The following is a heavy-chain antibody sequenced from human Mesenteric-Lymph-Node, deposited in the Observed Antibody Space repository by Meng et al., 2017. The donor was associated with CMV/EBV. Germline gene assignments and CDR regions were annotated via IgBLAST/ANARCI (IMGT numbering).Heavy chain of an antibody. CDR2: IYPGDSET. Sequence: YSLTTHWIGWVRQMPGKGLEWIGIIYPGDSETFYSPSFRGQVTISADESINTAYLQWSKLKASDTAMYYCARVGGYCTGIRCSAFDYWGQGTLVTVSS. CDR3: ARVGGYCTGIRCSAFDY. D-gene: IGHD2-8*02. CDR1: YSLTTHW. V-gene: IGHV5-51*01. J-gene: IGHJ4*02.